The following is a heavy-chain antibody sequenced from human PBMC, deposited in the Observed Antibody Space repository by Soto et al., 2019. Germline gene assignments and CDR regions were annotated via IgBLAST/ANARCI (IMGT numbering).Heavy chain of an antibody. CDR1: GYTFTSYA. Sequence: QVQLVQSGAEVKKPGASVKVSCKASGYTFTSYAMHWVRQAPGQRLEWMGWINAGNGNTKYSQKFPGRVTITRDTSASTAYMELSSLRSEDTAVYYCAIGWEDDFYWFDPWGQGTLVTVSS. CDR2: INAGNGNT. D-gene: IGHD3-3*01. J-gene: IGHJ5*02. CDR3: AIGWEDDFYWFDP. V-gene: IGHV1-3*01.